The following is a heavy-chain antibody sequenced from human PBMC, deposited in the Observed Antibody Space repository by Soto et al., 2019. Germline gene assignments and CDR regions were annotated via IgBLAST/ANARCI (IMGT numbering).Heavy chain of an antibody. CDR1: RGTFGSYA. CDR2: IIPDFGTS. J-gene: IGHJ4*02. V-gene: IGHV1-69*01. Sequence: QVQLVQSGAEVKKPGSSVKVSCRPSRGTFGSYAVSWVRQAPGQGLEWMGGIIPDFGTSNYAQKFQGRVTVTADESKTTVYMELGSLRSEDTAVYYCARGGFYFASRAYSNFDNWGQGTLVTVSS. D-gene: IGHD3-22*01. CDR3: ARGGFYFASRAYSNFDN.